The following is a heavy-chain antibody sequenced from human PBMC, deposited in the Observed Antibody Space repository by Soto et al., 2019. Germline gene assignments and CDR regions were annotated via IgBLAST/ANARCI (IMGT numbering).Heavy chain of an antibody. V-gene: IGHV4-34*01. J-gene: IGHJ4*02. CDR2: INHSGST. D-gene: IGHD6-13*01. Sequence: SETIELSRAVCGGSVSIYYWGWIRQPTGKGLEWIGEINHSGSTNYNPSLKSRVTISVDTSKNQFSLKLSSVTAADTAVYYCGRTSKYSSSWKAPCDYWGQGTLVTVSS. CDR1: GGSVSIYY. CDR3: GRTSKYSSSWKAPCDY.